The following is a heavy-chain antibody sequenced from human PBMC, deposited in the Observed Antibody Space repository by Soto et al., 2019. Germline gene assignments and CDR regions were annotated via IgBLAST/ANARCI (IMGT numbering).Heavy chain of an antibody. CDR2: IFYLGSS. Sequence: SETLSLTCTVSGDSIISSDFYWGWVRQPPGKGLEWIGSIFYLGSSYYNPSLKSRVTVSVDTSKNQFSLRLRSVTAADTALYFCARHSLALRKNNWFDPWGQGIMVTVSS. CDR3: ARHSLALRKNNWFDP. J-gene: IGHJ5*02. V-gene: IGHV4-39*01. CDR1: GDSIISSDFY. D-gene: IGHD3-3*02.